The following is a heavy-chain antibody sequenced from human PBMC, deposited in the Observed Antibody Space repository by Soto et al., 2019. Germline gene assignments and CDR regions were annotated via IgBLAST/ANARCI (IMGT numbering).Heavy chain of an antibody. D-gene: IGHD6-6*01. CDR2: INSDGSST. Sequence: GGSLRLSCAASGFTFSSYWMHWVRQAPGKGLVWVSRINSDGSSTSYADSVKGRFTISRDNAKNTLYLQMNSLRAEDTAVYYCARVPAARLEVGFDYWGQGTLVTVSS. CDR1: GFTFSSYW. J-gene: IGHJ4*02. CDR3: ARVPAARLEVGFDY. V-gene: IGHV3-74*01.